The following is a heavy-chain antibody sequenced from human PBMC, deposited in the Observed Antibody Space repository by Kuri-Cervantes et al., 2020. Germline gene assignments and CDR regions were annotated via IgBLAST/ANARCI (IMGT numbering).Heavy chain of an antibody. CDR3: ARDLGQLWVS. CDR1: GFTFNSNG. CDR2: VSASGGLT. Sequence: GGSLRLSCAASGFTFNSNGMSWVRQAPGKGLEWVSSVSASGGLTYYTDSVKGRFTISRDNSKNTVYLQMNSLRAEDTAVYYCARDLGQLWVSWGQGTLVTVSS. J-gene: IGHJ4*02. D-gene: IGHD5-18*01. V-gene: IGHV3-23*01.